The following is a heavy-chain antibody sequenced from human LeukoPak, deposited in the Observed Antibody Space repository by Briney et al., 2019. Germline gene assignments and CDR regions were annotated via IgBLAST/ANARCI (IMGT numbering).Heavy chain of an antibody. D-gene: IGHD4-11*01. CDR1: GYSISSGYY. Sequence: SETLSLTCTVSGYSISSGYYWGWIRQPPGKGLEWIGSIYHSGSTYYNPSLKSRVTISVDTSKNQFSLKLSSVTAADTAVYYCARGTTTVTNWFDPWGQGTLVTASS. CDR3: ARGTTTVTNWFDP. CDR2: IYHSGST. V-gene: IGHV4-38-2*02. J-gene: IGHJ5*02.